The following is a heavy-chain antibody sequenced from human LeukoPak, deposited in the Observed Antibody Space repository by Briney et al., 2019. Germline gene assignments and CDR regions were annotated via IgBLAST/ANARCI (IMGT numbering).Heavy chain of an antibody. CDR3: AKDSGRYQHTHFDY. D-gene: IGHD3-10*01. J-gene: IGHJ4*02. CDR2: IRYDGSNK. V-gene: IGHV3-30*02. CDR1: RFTFTSYG. Sequence: GGSLRLSCAASRFTFTSYGMHWVRQAPGKGLEWVAFIRYDGSNKYYADSVKGRFTISRDNSKNTLYLQMNSLRAEDTAVYYCAKDSGRYQHTHFDYWGQGTLVTVSS.